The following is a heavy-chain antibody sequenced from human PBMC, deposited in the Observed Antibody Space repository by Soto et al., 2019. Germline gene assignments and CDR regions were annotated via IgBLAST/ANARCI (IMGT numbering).Heavy chain of an antibody. D-gene: IGHD5-18*01. CDR3: AKDVGYSYGPRGDYYYGMDV. CDR2: ISGSGGST. CDR1: GFTFSSYA. V-gene: IGHV3-23*01. J-gene: IGHJ6*02. Sequence: EVQLLESGGGLVQPGGSLRLSCAASGFTFSSYAMSWVRQAPGKGLEWVSAISGSGGSTYYADSVKGRFTISRDNSKNTLYLQMNSLRAEDTAVYYCAKDVGYSYGPRGDYYYGMDVWGQGTTVTVSS.